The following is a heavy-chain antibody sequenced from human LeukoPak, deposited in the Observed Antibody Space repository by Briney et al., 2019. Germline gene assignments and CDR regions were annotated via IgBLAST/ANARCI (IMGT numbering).Heavy chain of an antibody. D-gene: IGHD3-10*01. CDR2: IYYSGST. V-gene: IGHV4-39*01. Sequence: PSETLSLTCTVSGGSISSSSYYWGWIRQPPGKGLEWIGSIYYSGSTYYNPSLKSRVTISVDTSKNQFSLKLSSVTAADTAVYYCARQGWFGKLLSPLDYWGQGTLVTVSS. CDR3: ARQGWFGKLLSPLDY. CDR1: GGSISSSSYY. J-gene: IGHJ4*02.